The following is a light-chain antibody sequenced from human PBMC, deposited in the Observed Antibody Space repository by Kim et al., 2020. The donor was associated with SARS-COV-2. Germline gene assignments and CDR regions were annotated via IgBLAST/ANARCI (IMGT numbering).Light chain of an antibody. CDR2: AAS. Sequence: ASVGDSVTITCRASKVIGNYLVWFQQKPGKGPKRLIYAASTLESGVPSRFSGIGSGTEFTLTISSLQPEDSATYFCLQHNVYPLTFGGGTKVDIK. V-gene: IGKV1-17*03. CDR3: LQHNVYPLT. CDR1: KVIGNY. J-gene: IGKJ4*01.